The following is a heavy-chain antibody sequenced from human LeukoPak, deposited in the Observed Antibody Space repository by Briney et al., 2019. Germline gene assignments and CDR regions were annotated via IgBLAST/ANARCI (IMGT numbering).Heavy chain of an antibody. CDR3: CCSGY. CDR1: GDSISSSSYY. D-gene: IGHD3-10*02. V-gene: IGHV4-39*07. Sequence: SETLSLTCTVSGDSISSSSYYWTWIRQPPGKGLEWIGDINYSGNTNYNPSLESRLTISVDTSKKQFSLRLRSVTAADTAAYYCCCSGYWGQGALVTVSS. CDR2: INYSGNT. J-gene: IGHJ4*02.